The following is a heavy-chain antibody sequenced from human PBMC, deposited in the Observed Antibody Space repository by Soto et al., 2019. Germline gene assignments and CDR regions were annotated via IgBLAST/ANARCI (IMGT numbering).Heavy chain of an antibody. D-gene: IGHD6-19*01. J-gene: IGHJ4*01. V-gene: IGHV5-51*01. Sequence: PGEALKSSCKASGNSFIPYWIGWVRQMPGEGLEWMGIIYPSDSTTRYSPPFQGQVSISADKSISTAYLQWSSLKASDTAMYYCARRLSYSIGWYXWGQGTPVTVSX. CDR3: ARRLSYSIGWYX. CDR1: GNSFIPYW. CDR2: IYPSDSTT.